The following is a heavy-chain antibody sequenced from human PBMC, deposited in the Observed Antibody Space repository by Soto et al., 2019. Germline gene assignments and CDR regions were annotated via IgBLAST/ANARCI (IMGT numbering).Heavy chain of an antibody. J-gene: IGHJ3*02. Sequence: QVQLVQSGAEVKKPGSSVKVSCKASGGTFSSYAISWVRQAPGQGLEWMGGIIPIFGTANYAQKFQGRVTITADASTSTAYMELSSLRSEDTAVYYCEGLIWFGELQNDAFDIWGQGTMVTVSS. V-gene: IGHV1-69*01. CDR1: GGTFSSYA. CDR3: EGLIWFGELQNDAFDI. D-gene: IGHD3-10*01. CDR2: IIPIFGTA.